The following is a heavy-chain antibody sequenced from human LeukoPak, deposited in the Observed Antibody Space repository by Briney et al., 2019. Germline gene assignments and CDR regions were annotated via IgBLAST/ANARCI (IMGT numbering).Heavy chain of an antibody. Sequence: GGSLRLSCVDSGFTFSGSKMHWVRQASGKGLEWVGRITSKADSYSTIYAASVKGRFTISRDDSKNTAYLQMNSLKTEDTAVYYCIRQDCGASGCSHPDYWGQGTLVTVSS. CDR1: GFTFSGSK. V-gene: IGHV3-73*01. D-gene: IGHD2-21*01. CDR3: IRQDCGASGCSHPDY. J-gene: IGHJ4*02. CDR2: ITSKADSYST.